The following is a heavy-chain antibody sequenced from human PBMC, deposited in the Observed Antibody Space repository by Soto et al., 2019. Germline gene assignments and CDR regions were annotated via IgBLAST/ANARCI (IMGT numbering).Heavy chain of an antibody. CDR3: ARDRCYDGTCYSASDS. CDR1: GFRFSTYD. V-gene: IGHV3-48*02. Sequence: GGSLRLSRAASGFRFSTYDMDWLRQAPGKGPEWIAHISTTSFTIYCADSVKGRFTISRDNARNSLYLEMNSLRDEDTAVYYCARDRCYDGTCYSASDSWGQGTLVTVSS. D-gene: IGHD2-15*01. J-gene: IGHJ5*01. CDR2: ISTTSFTI.